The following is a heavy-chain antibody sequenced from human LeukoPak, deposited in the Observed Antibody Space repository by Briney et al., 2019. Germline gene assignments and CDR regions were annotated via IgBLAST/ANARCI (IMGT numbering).Heavy chain of an antibody. CDR2: MNFDGSDK. D-gene: IGHD2-2*01. V-gene: IGHV3-7*01. J-gene: IGHJ4*02. CDR1: GFTFTDHW. Sequence: GGTLRLSCGALGFTFTDHWMNWVPQAPGKGLEWVANMNFDGSDKYYVGYVKGRFPLSRDNAKNTVSLQLARLRADGTAIYYWARSLSSAVDNCWGQGALVTVSS. CDR3: ARSLSSAVDNC.